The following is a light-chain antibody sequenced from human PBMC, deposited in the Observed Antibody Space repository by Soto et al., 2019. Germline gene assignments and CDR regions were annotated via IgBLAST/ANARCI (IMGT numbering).Light chain of an antibody. Sequence: EIVLTQSPGTLSLSPGERATLSCRASQSVSGNYLAWYQQKPRQSPRLLIYGSSDRATGIPDRFSGSGSGTDFTLTITRVEPDDFAVYYCQQYCSSPPYTFGQGTKLEIK. V-gene: IGKV3-20*01. J-gene: IGKJ2*01. CDR3: QQYCSSPPYT. CDR1: QSVSGNY. CDR2: GSS.